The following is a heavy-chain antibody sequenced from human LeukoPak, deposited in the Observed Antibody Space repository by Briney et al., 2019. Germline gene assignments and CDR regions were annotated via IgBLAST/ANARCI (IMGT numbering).Heavy chain of an antibody. D-gene: IGHD3-22*01. CDR3: ARDFWSDYYDSSGRGYYFDY. CDR1: GYTFTGYY. Sequence: ASVKVSCKASGYTFTGYYMHWVRQAPGQGLEWMGWINPNIGGTNYAQKFQGRVTMTRDTSISTAYMELSRLRSDDTAVYYCARDFWSDYYDSSGRGYYFDYWGQGTLVTVSS. J-gene: IGHJ4*02. V-gene: IGHV1-2*02. CDR2: INPNIGGT.